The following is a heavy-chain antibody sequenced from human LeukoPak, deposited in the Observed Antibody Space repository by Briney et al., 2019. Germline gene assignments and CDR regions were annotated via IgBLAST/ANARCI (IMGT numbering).Heavy chain of an antibody. J-gene: IGHJ4*02. V-gene: IGHV4-59*08. D-gene: IGHD3-10*01. Sequence: SETLSLTCTVFGGSISRYYWSWIRQPPGKGLEWIGYIYYSGSTNYNPSLKSRVTISVDTSKNQFSLKLSSVTAADTAVYYCARIYYGSGSSRGHFDYWGQGTLVTVSS. CDR1: GGSISRYY. CDR3: ARIYYGSGSSRGHFDY. CDR2: IYYSGST.